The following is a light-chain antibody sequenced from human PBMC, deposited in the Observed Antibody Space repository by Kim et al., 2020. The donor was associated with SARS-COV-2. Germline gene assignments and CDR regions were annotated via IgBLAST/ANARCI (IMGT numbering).Light chain of an antibody. Sequence: QSALTQPPSVSGSPGQSVTISCTGTSSDVGGYDYVSWYQQHPGKSPKLMIYDVTKRPSGVPDRFSGSKSGNTASLTISGLQAEDEADYYCCSYAGSYTFVLGGRNQLTVL. CDR2: DVT. J-gene: IGLJ2*01. CDR3: CSYAGSYTFV. CDR1: SSDVGGYDY. V-gene: IGLV2-11*01.